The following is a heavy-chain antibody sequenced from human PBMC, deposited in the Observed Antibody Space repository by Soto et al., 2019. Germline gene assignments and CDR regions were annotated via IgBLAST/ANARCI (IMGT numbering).Heavy chain of an antibody. CDR1: GFTLSMSA. D-gene: IGHD3-16*02. CDR3: AKDRGIIVKAGDAFDV. J-gene: IGHJ3*01. Sequence: EVQLMESGGGLVQPGGSLRLSCASSGFTLSMSAVNWVRQAPGKGLEWVSYISDSGDRTYYADSVKGRFTISRDRSQNTVPLQMDSLRAEDTAVYYCAKDRGIIVKAGDAFDVWGQGTKVTVSS. V-gene: IGHV3-23*01. CDR2: ISDSGDRT.